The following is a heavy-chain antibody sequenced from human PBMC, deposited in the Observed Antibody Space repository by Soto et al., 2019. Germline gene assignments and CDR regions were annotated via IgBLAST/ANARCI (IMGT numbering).Heavy chain of an antibody. CDR2: IDNAGSSA. D-gene: IGHD1-26*01. CDR1: GFTFSIYW. Sequence: RGGSLRLSCAASGFTFSIYWMHWVRQAPGKGPVWVSRIDNAGSSARYADSVKGRFTISRDNAKNTVYLQMNSLRAEDTAVYYCTRVGGSVSGMDVWGQGTTVTVSS. J-gene: IGHJ6*02. V-gene: IGHV3-74*01. CDR3: TRVGGSVSGMDV.